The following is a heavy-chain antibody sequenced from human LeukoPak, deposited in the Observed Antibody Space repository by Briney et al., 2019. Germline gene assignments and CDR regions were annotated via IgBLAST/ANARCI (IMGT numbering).Heavy chain of an antibody. CDR2: IYYSGST. D-gene: IGHD4-17*01. CDR1: GGSISSYY. CDR3: ARDVNGAFTRSWFDP. V-gene: IGHV4-59*12. J-gene: IGHJ5*02. Sequence: SETLSLTCTVSGGSISSYYWSWIRQPPGKGLEWIGYIYYSGSTNYNPSLKSRVTISVDTSKNQFSLKLSSVTAADTAVYYCARDVNGAFTRSWFDPWGQGTRVTVS.